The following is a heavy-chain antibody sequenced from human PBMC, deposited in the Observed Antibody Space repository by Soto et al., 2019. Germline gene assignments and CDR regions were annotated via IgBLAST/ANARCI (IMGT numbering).Heavy chain of an antibody. Sequence: VGSLRLSCAASGFTFSSYAVHWVRQAPGKGLEWVAVISFDGSNQSYADSVKGRFTISRDNSKNTLYLQMNSLRDEDTAVYYCARRDNWNYGFAFDIWGRGTMVTVSS. J-gene: IGHJ3*02. D-gene: IGHD1-7*01. CDR1: GFTFSSYA. CDR2: ISFDGSNQ. V-gene: IGHV3-30-3*01. CDR3: ARRDNWNYGFAFDI.